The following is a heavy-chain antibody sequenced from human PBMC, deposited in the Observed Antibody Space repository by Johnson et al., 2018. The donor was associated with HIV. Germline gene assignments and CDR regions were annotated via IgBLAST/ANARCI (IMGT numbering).Heavy chain of an antibody. J-gene: IGHJ3*02. V-gene: IGHV3-53*01. Sequence: VQLVESGGDLIQPGGSLRLSCVAFGFTVSSNYMSWVRQAPGKGLEWVSVIYSGGSTYYADSVKGRFTISRDNSKNTLYLQMNSLRAEDTAVYYCASNGGSIVGATLHAFDIWGQGTMVTVSS. D-gene: IGHD1-26*01. CDR3: ASNGGSIVGATLHAFDI. CDR1: GFTVSSNY. CDR2: IYSGGST.